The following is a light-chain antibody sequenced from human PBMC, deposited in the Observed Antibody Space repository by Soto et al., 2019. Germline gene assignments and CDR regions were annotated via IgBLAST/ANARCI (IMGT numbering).Light chain of an antibody. CDR2: RAS. CDR3: QQSHSFPPT. J-gene: IGKJ4*01. CDR1: QHITSW. Sequence: DIPMTQSPSFVSASVGDRVTITCRASQHITSWLAWYQQKPGKAPKLLINRASSLRSGVPSRFSGSGDGTDFILTISSLQPEDFATYYCQQSHSFPPTFGGGTKVEIK. V-gene: IGKV1D-12*01.